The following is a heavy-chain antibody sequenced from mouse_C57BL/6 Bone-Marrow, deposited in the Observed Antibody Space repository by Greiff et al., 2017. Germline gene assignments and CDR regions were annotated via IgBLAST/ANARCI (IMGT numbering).Heavy chain of an antibody. V-gene: IGHV1-59*01. CDR3: ASDGYYRS. CDR1: GYTFTSYW. D-gene: IGHD2-3*01. J-gene: IGHJ3*01. CDR2: IDPSDSYT. Sequence: QVQLQQPGAELVRPGTSVKLSCKASGYTFTSYWMHWVKQRPGQGLEWIGVIDPSDSYTNYNQKFKGKATLTVDTSSSTAYMQLSSLTSEDSAVYYCASDGYYRSWGQGTLVTVSA.